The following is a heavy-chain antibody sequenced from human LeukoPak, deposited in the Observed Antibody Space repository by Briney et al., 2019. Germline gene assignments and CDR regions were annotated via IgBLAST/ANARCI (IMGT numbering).Heavy chain of an antibody. CDR2: ISSSGSTI. J-gene: IGHJ3*02. V-gene: IGHV3-11*01. CDR1: GFTFSDYY. CDR3: ARTRYRGLDAFDI. Sequence: PGGSLRLSCAASGFTFSDYYMSWIRQAPGKGLEWVSYISSSGSTIYYADSVKGRFTISRDNAKNSLYLQMNSLRAEDTAVYYCARTRYRGLDAFDIWGQGTMVTVSS. D-gene: IGHD3-10*01.